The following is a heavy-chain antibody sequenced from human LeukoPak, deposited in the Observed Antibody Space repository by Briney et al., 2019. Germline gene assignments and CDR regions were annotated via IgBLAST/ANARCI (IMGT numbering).Heavy chain of an antibody. CDR1: GYTFTSYY. CDR3: ARDLGSGQIGTTPGGPDY. V-gene: IGHV1-46*01. J-gene: IGHJ4*02. CDR2: INPSGEFT. D-gene: IGHD1-7*01. Sequence: GASVKVSCKASGYTFTSYYIHWVRQAPGQGLEWMGLINPSGEFTTYAQKFQGRVTMTRDMSTSTVYMELSSLRSEDTAVYYCARDLGSGQIGTTPGGPDYWGQGTLVTVSS.